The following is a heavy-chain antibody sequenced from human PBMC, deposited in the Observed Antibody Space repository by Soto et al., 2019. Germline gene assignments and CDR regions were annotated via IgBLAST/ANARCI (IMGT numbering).Heavy chain of an antibody. CDR2: ISTSGGST. V-gene: IGHV3-23*01. Sequence: EVQLLESGGGLVQPGGSLRLSCAASGFTFSGYAMSWVRQTPGKGLEWVSAISTSGGSTYYADSVKGRFTISRDNSKNTLYLQINSLRAEDTAVYYCAKGFVEMATIDYCGQGTLVTVSS. D-gene: IGHD5-12*01. CDR1: GFTFSGYA. CDR3: AKGFVEMATIDY. J-gene: IGHJ4*02.